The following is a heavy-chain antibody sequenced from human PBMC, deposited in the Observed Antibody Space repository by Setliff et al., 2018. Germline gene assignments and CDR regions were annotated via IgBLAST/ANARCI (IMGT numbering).Heavy chain of an antibody. D-gene: IGHD3-10*01. J-gene: IGHJ5*02. Sequence: SETLSLTCTVSGGSFGTYYWSWIRQPPGKGLEWIGHVYYSGIANYNPSLKSRVTLSVDTSKNQFSLRLSSVTAADTAVYYCATDGPVLNGDYISWGQGTLVTVSS. CDR3: ATDGPVLNGDYIS. V-gene: IGHV4-59*01. CDR2: VYYSGIA. CDR1: GGSFGTYY.